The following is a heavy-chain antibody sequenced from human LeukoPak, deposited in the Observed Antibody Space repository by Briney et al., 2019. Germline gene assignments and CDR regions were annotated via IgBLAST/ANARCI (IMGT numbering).Heavy chain of an antibody. Sequence: GGSLRLSCAASGFTFSSYAMSWVRQAPGKGLEWVSAISGSGGSTYYADSVKGRFTTSRDNSKNTLYLQMNSLRAEDTAVYYCAKEAAGYDSSGYYYDYWGQGTLVTVSS. CDR2: ISGSGGST. V-gene: IGHV3-23*01. D-gene: IGHD3-22*01. CDR3: AKEAAGYDSSGYYYDY. CDR1: GFTFSSYA. J-gene: IGHJ4*02.